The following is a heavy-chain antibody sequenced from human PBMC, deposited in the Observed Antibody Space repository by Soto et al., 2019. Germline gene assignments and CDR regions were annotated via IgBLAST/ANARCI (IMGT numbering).Heavy chain of an antibody. CDR1: GGSISSGGYY. Sequence: SETLSLTCTVSGGSISSGGYYWSWIRQHPGKGLEWIGYIYYSGSTYYNPSLKSRVTISVDTSKNQFSLKLSSVTAADTAVYYCARVYNWNYSLWGQGTLVTVSS. CDR2: IYYSGST. V-gene: IGHV4-31*03. D-gene: IGHD1-1*01. CDR3: ARVYNWNYSL. J-gene: IGHJ4*02.